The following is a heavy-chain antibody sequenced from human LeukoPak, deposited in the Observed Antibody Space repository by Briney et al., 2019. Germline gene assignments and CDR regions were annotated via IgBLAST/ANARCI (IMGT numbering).Heavy chain of an antibody. V-gene: IGHV6-1*01. CDR1: GDSVSSNNGA. D-gene: IGHD3-9*01. Sequence: SQTLSLTCAISGDSVSSNNGAWNWIRQSPSRGLEWLGRAYYRSKWYNDYAESLISRITISPVTSKNQFSLQLYSVTPEDTAVYYCARDVGTTGWHTFDYWGQGTLVTVSS. CDR2: AYYRSKWYN. J-gene: IGHJ4*02. CDR3: ARDVGTTGWHTFDY.